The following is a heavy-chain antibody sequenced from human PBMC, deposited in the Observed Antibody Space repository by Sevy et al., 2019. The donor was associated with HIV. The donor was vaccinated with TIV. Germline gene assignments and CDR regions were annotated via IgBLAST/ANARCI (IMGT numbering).Heavy chain of an antibody. CDR3: ARERVATIPSYFDY. CDR2: IYYSGST. V-gene: IGHV4-30-4*02. CDR1: GGSISSGDYY. D-gene: IGHD5-12*01. Sequence: SNTLSLTCTVSGGSISSGDYYWSWIRQPPGKGLEWIGYIYYSGSTYYNPSLKSRVTISVDTSKNQFSLKLSSVTAADTAVYYCARERVATIPSYFDYWGQGTLVTVSS. J-gene: IGHJ4*02.